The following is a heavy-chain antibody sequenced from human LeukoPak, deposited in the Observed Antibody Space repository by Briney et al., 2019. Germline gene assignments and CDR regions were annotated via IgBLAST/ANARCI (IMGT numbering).Heavy chain of an antibody. Sequence: PGGSLRLSCAASGFTVSSNYMSWVRQAPGKGLEWVSVIYSGDSGGSTYYADSAKGRLTISRDNTKNTLYLQMNSRRAEDMAVYYCARDMQLSTWGLGTMVTVSS. D-gene: IGHD3-16*02. CDR1: GFTVSSNY. CDR2: IYSGDSGGST. J-gene: IGHJ3*01. CDR3: ARDMQLST. V-gene: IGHV3-53*01.